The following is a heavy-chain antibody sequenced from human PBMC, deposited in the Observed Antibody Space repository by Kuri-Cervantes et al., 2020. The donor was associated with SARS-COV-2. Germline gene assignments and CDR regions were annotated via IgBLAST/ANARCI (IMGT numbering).Heavy chain of an antibody. CDR2: IYYSGST. V-gene: IGHV4-39*01. D-gene: IGHD3-3*01. CDR1: GGSISSSSYY. CDR3: ATRDFWSGSTFDY. Sequence: SETLSLTCTVSGGSISSSSYYWGWIRQPPGKGLERIGSIYYSGSTYYNPSLKSRVTISVDTSKNQFSLKLSSVTAADTAVYYCATRDFWSGSTFDYWGQGTLVTVSS. J-gene: IGHJ4*02.